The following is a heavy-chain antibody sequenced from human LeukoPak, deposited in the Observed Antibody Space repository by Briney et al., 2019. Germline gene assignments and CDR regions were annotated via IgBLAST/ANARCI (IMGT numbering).Heavy chain of an antibody. D-gene: IGHD4-17*01. J-gene: IGHJ5*02. CDR2: INHSGST. CDR1: GGSFSGSY. V-gene: IGHV4-34*01. CDR3: VREVYRKGYGDYGGFDP. Sequence: SEALSLTCAVYGGSFSGSYWSWIRQPPGKRLEWIGEINHSGSTNYDSSLESRVTISVDTSKNQFSLKLSSVTVADTAVYYCVREVYRKGYGDYGGFDPWGQGTLVTVSS.